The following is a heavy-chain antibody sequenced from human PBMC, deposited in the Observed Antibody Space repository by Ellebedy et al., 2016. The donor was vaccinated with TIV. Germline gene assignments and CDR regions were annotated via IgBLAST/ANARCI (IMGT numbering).Heavy chain of an antibody. CDR3: AKVADYYHDSSGFPDN. Sequence: GESLKISCAASGFSFSTYGMHWVRQAPGRGLEWVAVIWYDGSNKNYGDSVKGRFTISRDNSKNTLYVQMNSLRAEDTAVYYCAKVADYYHDSSGFPDNWGQGTLVTVSS. D-gene: IGHD3-22*01. CDR2: IWYDGSNK. V-gene: IGHV3-30*02. CDR1: GFSFSTYG. J-gene: IGHJ4*02.